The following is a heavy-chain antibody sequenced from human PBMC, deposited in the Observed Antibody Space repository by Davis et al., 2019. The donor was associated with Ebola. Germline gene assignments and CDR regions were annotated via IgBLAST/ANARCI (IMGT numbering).Heavy chain of an antibody. J-gene: IGHJ4*02. CDR2: ISSIGRAT. D-gene: IGHD6-6*01. Sequence: GESLKISCVASGFTFSSYEMNWVRQAPGKGLEWVSYISSIGRATYYADSVKGRFTISRDNAKNSLDLQMNSLRAEDTAAYYCARGSEYIEDYSFDSWGQGILVTVSS. CDR3: ARGSEYIEDYSFDS. V-gene: IGHV3-48*03. CDR1: GFTFSSYE.